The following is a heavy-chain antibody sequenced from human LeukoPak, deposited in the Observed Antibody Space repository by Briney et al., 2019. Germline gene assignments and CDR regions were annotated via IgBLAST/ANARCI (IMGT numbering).Heavy chain of an antibody. CDR2: ISYDGSNK. J-gene: IGHJ4*02. CDR3: AKSTVTYHFDY. CDR1: GFTFSSYG. D-gene: IGHD4-17*01. V-gene: IGHV3-30*18. Sequence: GGSLRLSCAASGFTFSSYGMHWVRQAPGKGLEWVAVISYDGSNKYYADSVEGRFTISRDNSKNTLYLQMNSLRAEDTAVYYCAKSTVTYHFDYWGQGTLVTVSS.